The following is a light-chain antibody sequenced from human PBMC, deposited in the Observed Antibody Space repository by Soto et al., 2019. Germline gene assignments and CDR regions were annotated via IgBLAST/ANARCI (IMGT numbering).Light chain of an antibody. V-gene: IGKV3D-15*01. Sequence: VMTQSPTTLSVSPGETATLSCRASHSVGSNLAWYQQNPGQAPRLLIYGASTRATGIPARFSGSGSGTDFTLTISSLEPEDFAVYYCQQRSNWPITFGQGTRLEIK. CDR3: QQRSNWPIT. CDR1: HSVGSN. J-gene: IGKJ5*01. CDR2: GAS.